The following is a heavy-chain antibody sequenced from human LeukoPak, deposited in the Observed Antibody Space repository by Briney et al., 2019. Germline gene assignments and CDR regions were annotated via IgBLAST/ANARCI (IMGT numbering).Heavy chain of an antibody. J-gene: IGHJ6*02. CDR3: TSPKADSSYYGLDV. D-gene: IGHD2-21*02. Sequence: GGSLRLSCAASGFTFSGSVMHWVRQASGKGLEWVARIRSKANNYATAYAASVKGRFTGSRDESKNTAYLQVNSLKTEDTAVYYCTSPKADSSYYGLDVWGQGTTVTVSS. CDR2: IRSKANNYAT. V-gene: IGHV3-73*01. CDR1: GFTFSGSV.